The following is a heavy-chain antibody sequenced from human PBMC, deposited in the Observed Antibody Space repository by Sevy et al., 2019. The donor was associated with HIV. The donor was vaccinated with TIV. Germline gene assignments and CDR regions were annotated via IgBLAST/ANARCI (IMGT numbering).Heavy chain of an antibody. D-gene: IGHD5-12*01. J-gene: IGHJ4*02. Sequence: GGSLRLSCAASGLVFSDYAMHWVRQAPGKGLEWVAFVSYDGRDQAYAASVEGRLAISSDSFKSTVYLQMNSLRDEDTAVYFCTKDRYDDTAFGDYWGQGSLVTVSS. CDR2: VSYDGRDQ. CDR3: TKDRYDDTAFGDY. V-gene: IGHV3-30*09. CDR1: GLVFSDYA.